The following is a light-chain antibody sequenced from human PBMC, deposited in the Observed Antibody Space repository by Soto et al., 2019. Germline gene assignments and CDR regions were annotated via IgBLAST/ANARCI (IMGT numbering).Light chain of an antibody. V-gene: IGLV1-44*01. J-gene: IGLJ1*01. CDR2: TNT. Sequence: QSVLTQPPSASGTPGQRVTISCSGSSSNVGGNPVNWYQHVPTTAPKLLIYTNTQRPSGVPDRFSGSKYGTSASLAISGLQSEDEADYYCASWDDSLNGPVFGTGTKLTVL. CDR3: ASWDDSLNGPV. CDR1: SSNVGGNP.